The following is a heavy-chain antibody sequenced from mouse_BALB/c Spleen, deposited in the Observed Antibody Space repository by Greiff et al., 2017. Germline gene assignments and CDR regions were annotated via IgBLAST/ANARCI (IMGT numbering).Heavy chain of an antibody. J-gene: IGHJ2*01. CDR2: IWSGGST. D-gene: IGHD2-1*01. Sequence: VQVVESGPGLVQPSQSLSITCTVSGFSLTSYGVHWVRQSPGKGLEWLGVIWSGGSTDYNAAFISRLSISKDNSKSQVFFKMNSLQADDTAIYYCARFSYGLDYWGQGTTLTVSS. V-gene: IGHV2-4-1*01. CDR1: GFSLTSYG. CDR3: ARFSYGLDY.